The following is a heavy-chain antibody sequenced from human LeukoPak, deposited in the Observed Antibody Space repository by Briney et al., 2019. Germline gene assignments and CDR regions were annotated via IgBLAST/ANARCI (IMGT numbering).Heavy chain of an antibody. CDR3: VRNAERGYSYGSDY. Sequence: ASVKVSCKASGYTFSRYGITWVRQAPGQGLEWMGWINAYNGNTNYAQKLQGRVTITTDTSTSTAYMELRRLESTNTHAYYSVRNAERGYSYGSDYWGQGTLLTVSS. J-gene: IGHJ4*02. D-gene: IGHD5-18*01. V-gene: IGHV1-18*01. CDR2: INAYNGNT. CDR1: GYTFSRYG.